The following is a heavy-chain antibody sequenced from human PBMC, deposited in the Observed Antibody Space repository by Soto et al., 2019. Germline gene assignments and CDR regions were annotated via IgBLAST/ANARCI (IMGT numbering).Heavy chain of an antibody. CDR1: GGTISGYY. D-gene: IGHD3-3*01. J-gene: IGHJ5*02. CDR2: IYSSGNT. V-gene: IGHV4-4*07. Sequence: QVHLQESGPGLVKPSETLSLTCSVSGGTISGYYWTWIRQPAGNGLEWIGRIYSSGNTKYNPSLHNRVTMSLDKSNNHFSLRLTSVTAADTAVYYCARGQRFSDWFDPWGQGTLVTVSS. CDR3: ARGQRFSDWFDP.